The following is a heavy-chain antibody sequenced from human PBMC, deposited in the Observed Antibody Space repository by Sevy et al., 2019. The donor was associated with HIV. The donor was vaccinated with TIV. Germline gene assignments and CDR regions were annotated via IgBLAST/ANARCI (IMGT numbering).Heavy chain of an antibody. CDR1: GFTFNTQA. CDR2: IPSTGINT. J-gene: IGHJ4*02. CDR3: ARGWPITF. V-gene: IGHV3-23*01. D-gene: IGHD3-10*01. Sequence: GGSLRLSCTASGFTFNTQAMTWVRQAPGKGLEWVSTIPSTGINTFYANSVKGRFSISRDNAMSTVYLQVNSLRAEDTALYYWARGWPITFWGQGTLVTVSS.